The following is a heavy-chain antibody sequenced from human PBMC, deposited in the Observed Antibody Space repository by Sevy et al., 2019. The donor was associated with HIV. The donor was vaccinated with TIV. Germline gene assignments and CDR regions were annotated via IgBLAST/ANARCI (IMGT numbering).Heavy chain of an antibody. V-gene: IGHV1-18*01. J-gene: IGHJ4*02. CDR1: DYTFSTQG. CDR3: ARDWAPGYYYDAIGVKRDYYFDY. D-gene: IGHD3-22*01. CDR2: ISAYNGNT. Sequence: ASVKVSCKASDYTFSTQGFNWVRQAPGQGLEWMGWISAYNGNTKYAQKFQGRVTMTTDTSTSTAYMELRSLTSDDTAVYYCARDWAPGYYYDAIGVKRDYYFDYWGQGTLVTDSS.